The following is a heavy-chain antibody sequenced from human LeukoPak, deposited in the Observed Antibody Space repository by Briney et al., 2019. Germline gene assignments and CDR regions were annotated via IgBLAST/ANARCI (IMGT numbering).Heavy chain of an antibody. Sequence: SGPTLVSPTQTLTLTCTFSGFSLSTSGVGVGWIRQPPGKALEWLALIYWDDDKRYSPSLKNRLTITKDTSKNQVVLTMTNMDPVDTATYYCAHRPDYYDSSGYYLFDYWGQGTLVTVSS. CDR2: IYWDDDK. CDR3: AHRPDYYDSSGYYLFDY. D-gene: IGHD3-22*01. V-gene: IGHV2-5*02. J-gene: IGHJ4*02. CDR1: GFSLSTSGVG.